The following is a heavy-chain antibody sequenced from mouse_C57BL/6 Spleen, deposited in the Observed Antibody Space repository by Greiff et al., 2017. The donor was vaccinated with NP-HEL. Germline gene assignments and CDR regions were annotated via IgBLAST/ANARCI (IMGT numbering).Heavy chain of an antibody. CDR2: ISSGSSTI. CDR1: GFTFSDYG. V-gene: IGHV5-17*01. J-gene: IGHJ4*01. CDR3: ARDSNYSYAMDY. D-gene: IGHD2-5*01. Sequence: DVHLVESGGGLVKPGGSLKLSCAASGFTFSDYGMHWVRQAPEKGLEWVAYISSGSSTIYYADTFKGRFTISRDNAKNTLFLQRTSLRSEDTAMYYCARDSNYSYAMDYWGQGTSVTVSS.